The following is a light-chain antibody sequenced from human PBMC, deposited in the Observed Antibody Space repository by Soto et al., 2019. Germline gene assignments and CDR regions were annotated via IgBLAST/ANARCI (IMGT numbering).Light chain of an antibody. V-gene: IGKV1-27*01. CDR1: QGISSS. CDR2: GAS. Sequence: DIQMNQSPSSLSASVGDTVTITCRASQGISSSLAWYQQKAGKVPDLLIYGASTLQSGVPSHFSGSGSGTDFTLTISSLQPEDVATYYCQEYHSPPFTFGPGTKVEMK. CDR3: QEYHSPPFT. J-gene: IGKJ3*01.